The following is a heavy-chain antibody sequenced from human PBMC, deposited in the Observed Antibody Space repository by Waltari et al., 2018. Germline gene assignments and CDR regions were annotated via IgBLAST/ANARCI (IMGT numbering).Heavy chain of an antibody. V-gene: IGHV3-48*03. J-gene: IGHJ4*02. Sequence: EVQLVESGGGLVQPGGSLRLSCAASGFTFSSYEMNWVRQAPGKGLEWVSYISSRGSTIYYADSVKGRFTISRDNAKNSLYLQMNSLRAEDTAVYYCARYGYDSSGYLDYWGQGTLVTVSS. CDR1: GFTFSSYE. D-gene: IGHD3-22*01. CDR2: ISSRGSTI. CDR3: ARYGYDSSGYLDY.